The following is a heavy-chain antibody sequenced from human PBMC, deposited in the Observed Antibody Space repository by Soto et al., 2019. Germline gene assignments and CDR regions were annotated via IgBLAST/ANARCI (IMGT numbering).Heavy chain of an antibody. V-gene: IGHV4-59*01. CDR2: IYYSGST. CDR1: AGSISSYY. Sequence: PSETLSLTCTVSAGSISSYYWSWIRQPPGKALEWIGYIYYSGSTNYNPSLKSRVTISVDTSKNQFSLKLSSVTAADTAVYYCAREVGGYFDYWGQGTLVTVSS. D-gene: IGHD3-16*01. J-gene: IGHJ4*02. CDR3: AREVGGYFDY.